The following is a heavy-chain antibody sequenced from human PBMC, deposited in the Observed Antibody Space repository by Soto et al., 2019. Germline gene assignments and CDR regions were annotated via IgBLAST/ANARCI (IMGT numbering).Heavy chain of an antibody. V-gene: IGHV3-23*01. CDR2: ISGSGGST. Sequence: GGSLRLSCAASGFTFSSYAMSWVRQAPGKGLEWVSAISGSGGSTYYVDSVKGRFTISRDNSKNTLYLQMNSLRAEDTAVYYCAKEPWEEVEYGDYRPAYFDYWGQGTLVTVSS. J-gene: IGHJ4*02. D-gene: IGHD4-17*01. CDR3: AKEPWEEVEYGDYRPAYFDY. CDR1: GFTFSSYA.